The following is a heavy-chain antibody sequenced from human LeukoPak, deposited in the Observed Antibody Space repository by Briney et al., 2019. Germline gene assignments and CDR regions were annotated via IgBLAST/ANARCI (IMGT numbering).Heavy chain of an antibody. D-gene: IGHD2-2*01. J-gene: IGHJ5*02. V-gene: IGHV4-4*02. CDR1: GDSISNNNW. CDR2: MSHSGNT. CDR3: SRVETGCSRTSCYYDL. Sequence: SETLSLTCAVSGDSISNNNWWNWVRQPPGKGLEWIGEMSHSGNTNYNPSLISRVTISVDKSKNQFSLTLTSVTAADTAVYFCSRVETGCSRTSCYYDLWGQGTLVTVSS.